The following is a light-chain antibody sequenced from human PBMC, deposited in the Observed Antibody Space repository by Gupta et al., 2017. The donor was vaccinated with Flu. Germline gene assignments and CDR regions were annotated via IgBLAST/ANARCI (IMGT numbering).Light chain of an antibody. CDR3: QQDDSSLWT. CDR2: GAS. J-gene: IGKJ1*01. V-gene: IGKV3-20*01. CDR1: QSVSSSY. Sequence: EIVLTQSPGTLSLSPGERATLSCRASQSVSSSYLAWYQQKPGQAPRLLIYGASSRATGIPDRFSGSGSGTDFTLTISRLEPEDFVVYYCQQDDSSLWTFGQGTKVEIK.